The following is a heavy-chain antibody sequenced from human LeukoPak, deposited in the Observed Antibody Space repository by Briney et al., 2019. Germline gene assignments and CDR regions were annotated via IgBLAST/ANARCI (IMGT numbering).Heavy chain of an antibody. CDR3: ARDRTAASWSGSFDY. D-gene: IGHD3/OR15-3a*01. CDR1: GFTFSNYA. Sequence: GGSLRLSCAASGFTFSNYAMHWVRQAPGQGLEWVAVMSYDGSNKYYADSVKGRFTISRDNSKDTLYLQMSSLRTEDTAVYYCARDRTAASWSGSFDYWGQGTQVTVSS. CDR2: MSYDGSNK. J-gene: IGHJ4*02. V-gene: IGHV3-30-3*01.